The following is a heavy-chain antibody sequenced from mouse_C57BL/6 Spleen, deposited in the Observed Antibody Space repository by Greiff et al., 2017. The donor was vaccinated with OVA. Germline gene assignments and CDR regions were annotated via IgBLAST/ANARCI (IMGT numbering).Heavy chain of an antibody. CDR3: AITTVVGRGAMDY. CDR1: GYSITSGYY. V-gene: IGHV3-6*01. CDR2: ISYDGSN. D-gene: IGHD1-1*01. J-gene: IGHJ4*01. Sequence: DVKLVESGPGLVKPSQSLSLTCSVTGYSITSGYYWNWIRQFPGNKLEWMGYISYDGSNNYNPSLKNRISITRDTSKNQFFLKLNSVTTEDTATYYCAITTVVGRGAMDYWGQGTSVTVSS.